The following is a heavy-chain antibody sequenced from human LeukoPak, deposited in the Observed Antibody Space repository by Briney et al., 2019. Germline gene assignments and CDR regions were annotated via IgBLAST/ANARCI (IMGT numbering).Heavy chain of an antibody. D-gene: IGHD3-10*01. Sequence: TSETLSLTCTVSGGSISSYYWSWIRQPPGKGLEWIGYIYYSGSTNYNPSLKSRVTISVDTSKNQFSLKLSSVTAADTAVYYCARHKPLLWFGESLYYFDYWGQGTLVTVSS. CDR2: IYYSGST. CDR3: ARHKPLLWFGESLYYFDY. CDR1: GGSISSYY. J-gene: IGHJ4*02. V-gene: IGHV4-59*08.